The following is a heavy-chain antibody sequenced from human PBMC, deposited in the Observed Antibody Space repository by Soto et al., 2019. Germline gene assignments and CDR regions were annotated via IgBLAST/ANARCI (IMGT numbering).Heavy chain of an antibody. Sequence: GESLKISCKGSGYSFTSYWIGWVRQMPGKGLEWMGIIYPGDSDTRYSPSFQGQVTISADKSISTAYLQWSSLKASDTAMYYCARFKSSSSAGDYYYYGMDVWGQGTTVTVSS. CDR2: IYPGDSDT. V-gene: IGHV5-51*01. J-gene: IGHJ6*02. CDR3: ARFKSSSSAGDYYYYGMDV. CDR1: GYSFTSYW. D-gene: IGHD6-6*01.